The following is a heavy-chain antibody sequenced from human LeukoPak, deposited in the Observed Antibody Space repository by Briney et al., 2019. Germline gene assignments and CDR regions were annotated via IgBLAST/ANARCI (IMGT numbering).Heavy chain of an antibody. D-gene: IGHD4-23*01. CDR3: ARVQDYGGNIDDAFDI. Sequence: ASVKVSCKASGYTFTGYYMHWVRQAPGQGLEWMGWVNPNSGDTNYAQKFQGRVTMTRDTSISTGYMELRSLRSEDTAVYYCARVQDYGGNIDDAFDIWGQGTMVTVSS. V-gene: IGHV1-2*02. J-gene: IGHJ3*02. CDR2: VNPNSGDT. CDR1: GYTFTGYY.